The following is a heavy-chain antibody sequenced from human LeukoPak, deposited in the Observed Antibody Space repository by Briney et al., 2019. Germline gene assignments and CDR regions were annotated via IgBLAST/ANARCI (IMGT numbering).Heavy chain of an antibody. CDR3: ERGIRVDSSGYYFDY. Sequence: SQTLSLTCTVTGGYIGSYYWSWIRQPPLKGLQWTGYIYYSGSTNYTPSLKSRVTISVDTYKNQFSLKLSSVTAADTAVYYCERGIRVDSSGYYFDYWGQGTLVTVSS. V-gene: IGHV4-59*01. D-gene: IGHD3-22*01. J-gene: IGHJ4*02. CDR1: GGYIGSYY. CDR2: IYYSGST.